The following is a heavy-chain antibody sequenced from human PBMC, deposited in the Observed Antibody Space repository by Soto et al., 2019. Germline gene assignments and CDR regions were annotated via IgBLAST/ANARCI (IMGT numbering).Heavy chain of an antibody. Sequence: QLHLVQSGAVVKKPGASVTVSCSASGYPVTAYYMHWVRQAPGRGLEWMGGINPATGAAKYTQTFPGRVTMTRDTSKSTVFMELSGLTSGDTAVFYCARGGGVGVAGSAAFDMWGQGTLVTVSS. CDR2: INPATGAA. J-gene: IGHJ3*02. CDR3: ARGGGVGVAGSAAFDM. CDR1: GYPVTAYY. D-gene: IGHD3-3*01. V-gene: IGHV1-2*02.